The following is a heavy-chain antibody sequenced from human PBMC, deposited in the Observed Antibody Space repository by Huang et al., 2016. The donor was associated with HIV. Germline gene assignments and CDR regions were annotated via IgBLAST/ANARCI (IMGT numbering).Heavy chain of an antibody. CDR1: GGSFSGYY. V-gene: IGHV4-34*01. CDR2: INHSGKT. D-gene: IGHD6-19*01. J-gene: IGHJ4*02. Sequence: QVQLRQWGAGLVKPSETLSLTCAVYGGSFSGYYWSWIRQSPGKGLEWIGEINHSGKTNYQTYLKSRVTISKDTAKNQFSLQLTSVSAADTGVYFCAREKAADSAWYGVYYFDYWGEGALVTVTS. CDR3: AREKAADSAWYGVYYFDY.